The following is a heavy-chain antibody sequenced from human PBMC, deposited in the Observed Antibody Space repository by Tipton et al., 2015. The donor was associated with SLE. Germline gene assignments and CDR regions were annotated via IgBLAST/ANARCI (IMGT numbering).Heavy chain of an antibody. CDR1: GGSFSGYY. CDR2: ITHSGST. J-gene: IGHJ4*02. CDR3: ARGLTMIVVVTLDY. Sequence: TLSLTCAVYGGSFSGYYWSWIRKPPGKGLEWIGEITHSGSTNYNPSLKSRVTISVDTSKNQFSLKLSSVTAADTAVYYCARGLTMIVVVTLDYWGQGTLVTVSS. V-gene: IGHV4-34*01. D-gene: IGHD3-22*01.